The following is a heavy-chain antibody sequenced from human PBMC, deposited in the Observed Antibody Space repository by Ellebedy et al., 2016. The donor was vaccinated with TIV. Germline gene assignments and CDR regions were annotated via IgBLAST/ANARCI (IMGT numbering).Heavy chain of an antibody. J-gene: IGHJ6*02. CDR2: IDWDDDK. CDR3: ARIPTYYDYVWGSYRYYYYGMDV. D-gene: IGHD3-16*02. V-gene: IGHV2-70*11. CDR1: GFSLSTSGMC. Sequence: SGPTLVKPTQTLTLTCTFSGFSLSTSGMCVSWIRQPPGKALEWLARIDWDDDKYYSTSLKTRLTISKDTSKNQVVLTMTNMDPVDTATYYCARIPTYYDYVWGSYRYYYYGMDVWGQGTTVTVSS.